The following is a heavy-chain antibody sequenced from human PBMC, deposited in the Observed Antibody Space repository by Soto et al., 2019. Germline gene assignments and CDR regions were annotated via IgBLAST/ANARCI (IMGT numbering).Heavy chain of an antibody. CDR2: ISAYNGNT. CDR1: CYTFTSYG. V-gene: IGHV1-18*01. CDR3: ARVTGDFWSGYYDQTTDYFDY. D-gene: IGHD3-3*01. J-gene: IGHJ4*02. Sequence: ASVKVACKASCYTFTSYGISWVRQAPGQGLEWMGWISAYNGNTNYAQKLQGRVTMTTDTSMSTAYMELRSLRSDDTAVYYCARVTGDFWSGYYDQTTDYFDYWGQGTLVTVSS.